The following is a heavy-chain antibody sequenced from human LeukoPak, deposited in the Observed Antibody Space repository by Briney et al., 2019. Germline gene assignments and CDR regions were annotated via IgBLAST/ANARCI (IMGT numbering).Heavy chain of an antibody. CDR3: ASGPYPAAGTDHQFDY. CDR1: GASVSGLQ. Sequence: KPSDTLSLTCSASGASVSGLQRRPIRQPPGMGMASSGDIYYSGGTTYNPFLKSRVTISVDTSKNQFSLKLSSVTAADTAVYYCASGPYPAAGTDHQFDYWGQGTLVTVAS. V-gene: IGHV4-59*02. J-gene: IGHJ4*02. D-gene: IGHD6-13*01. CDR2: IYYSGGT.